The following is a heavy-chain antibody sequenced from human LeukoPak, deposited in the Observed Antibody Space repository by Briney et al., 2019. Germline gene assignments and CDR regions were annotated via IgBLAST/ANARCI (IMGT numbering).Heavy chain of an antibody. CDR3: ARAREGDDDFDY. V-gene: IGHV4-59*01. CDR2: IYYSGST. D-gene: IGHD2-21*02. J-gene: IGHJ4*02. CDR1: GGSISIYY. Sequence: PSETLSLTCTVSGGSISIYYWSWIRQPPGKGLEWIGYIYYSGSTNYNPSLKSRVTISVDTSKNQFSLKLSSVTAADTAVYYCARAREGDDDFDYWGQGTLVTVSS.